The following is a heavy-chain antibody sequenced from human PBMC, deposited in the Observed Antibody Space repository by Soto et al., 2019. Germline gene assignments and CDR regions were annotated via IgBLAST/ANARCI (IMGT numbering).Heavy chain of an antibody. CDR2: ISWNSGSI. CDR3: AKDGGYCSGGSCQDAFDI. D-gene: IGHD2-15*01. J-gene: IGHJ3*02. Sequence: EVQLVESGGGLVQPGRSLRLSCAASGFTFDDYAMHWVRQAPGKGLEWVSGISWNSGSIGYADSVKGRFTISRDNAKNSLYLQVNSLRAEDTALYYCAKDGGYCSGGSCQDAFDIWGQGTMVTVSS. V-gene: IGHV3-9*01. CDR1: GFTFDDYA.